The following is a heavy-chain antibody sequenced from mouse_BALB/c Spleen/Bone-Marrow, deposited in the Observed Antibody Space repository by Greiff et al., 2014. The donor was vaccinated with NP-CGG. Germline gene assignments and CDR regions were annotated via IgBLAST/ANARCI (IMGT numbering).Heavy chain of an antibody. CDR1: GFNIKDTH. V-gene: IGHV14-3*02. CDR3: ANYYYGSHFDY. D-gene: IGHD1-1*01. J-gene: IGHJ2*01. CDR2: IDPANGNT. Sequence: EVQLQQSGAALVKPGASVKLSCTASGFNIKDTHMHWVKQRPEQGLEWIGRIDPANGNTKYDPKFQGKATITADTSSNTAYLQLSSLTSEDTAVYYCANYYYGSHFDYWGQGTTLTVSS.